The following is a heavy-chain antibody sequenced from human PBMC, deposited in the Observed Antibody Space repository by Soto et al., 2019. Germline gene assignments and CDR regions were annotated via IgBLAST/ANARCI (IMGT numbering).Heavy chain of an antibody. CDR1: GYTFTSYY. Sequence: GDSVKVSFKASGYTFTSYYMHWVRQAPGRGLEWMGIINPSGGSTSYAQKFQGRVTMTRDTSTSTVYMELSSLRSEDTAVYYCARALGGGSGSYLSSWFDPWGQGTLVTVSS. V-gene: IGHV1-46*01. J-gene: IGHJ5*02. D-gene: IGHD3-10*01. CDR2: INPSGGST. CDR3: ARALGGGSGSYLSSWFDP.